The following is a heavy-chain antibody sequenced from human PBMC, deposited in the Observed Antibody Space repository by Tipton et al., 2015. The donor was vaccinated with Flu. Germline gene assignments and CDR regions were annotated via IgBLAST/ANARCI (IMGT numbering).Heavy chain of an antibody. CDR3: ARGSGWDY. D-gene: IGHD6-19*01. CDR2: IYYSGST. V-gene: IGHV4-61*01. Sequence: TLSLTCTVSGGSVSSGSYYWSWIRQPPGKGLEWIGYIYYSGSTNYNPSLKSRVTISVDTSKNQFSLKLSSVTAADTAVYYCARGSGWDYWGQGTLVTVSS. J-gene: IGHJ4*02. CDR1: GGSVSSGSYY.